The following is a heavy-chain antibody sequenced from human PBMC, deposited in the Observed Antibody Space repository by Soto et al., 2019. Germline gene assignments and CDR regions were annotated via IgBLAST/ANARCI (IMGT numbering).Heavy chain of an antibody. J-gene: IGHJ5*02. CDR2: IIPIFGTA. CDR3: ARGYVQTYYYGSGSYNWFDP. CDR1: GGTFSSYA. D-gene: IGHD3-10*01. V-gene: IGHV1-69*13. Sequence: ASVKVSCKASGGTFSSYAISWVRQAPGQGLEWMGGIIPIFGTANYAQKFQGRVTITADESTSTAYMELSSLRSEDTAVYYCARGYVQTYYYGSGSYNWFDPWGQGTLVTVSS.